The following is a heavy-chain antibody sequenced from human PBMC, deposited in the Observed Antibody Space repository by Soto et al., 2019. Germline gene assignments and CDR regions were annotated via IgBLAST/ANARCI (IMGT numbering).Heavy chain of an antibody. CDR2: IGTAGDT. V-gene: IGHV3-13*01. J-gene: IGHJ6*03. Sequence: GGSLRLSCAASGFTFSSYDMHWVRQATGKGLEWVSAIGTAGDTYYPGSVKGRFTISRENAKNSLYLQMNSLRAGDTAVYYCARGIVVVPAAISPWRHYYYMDVWGKGTTVTVSS. D-gene: IGHD2-2*02. CDR1: GFTFSSYD. CDR3: ARGIVVVPAAISPWRHYYYMDV.